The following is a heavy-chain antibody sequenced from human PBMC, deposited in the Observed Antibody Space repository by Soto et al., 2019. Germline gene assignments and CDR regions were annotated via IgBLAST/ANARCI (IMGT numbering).Heavy chain of an antibody. CDR3: ARGIAVAGTILDY. J-gene: IGHJ4*02. D-gene: IGHD6-19*01. Sequence: SETLSLTCTVSGGSISSYYWSWIRQPPGKGLEWIGYIYYSGSTNYNPSLKSRVTISVDTSKNQFSLKLSSVTAADTAVYYCARGIAVAGTILDYWGQGTLVTVSS. V-gene: IGHV4-59*01. CDR1: GGSISSYY. CDR2: IYYSGST.